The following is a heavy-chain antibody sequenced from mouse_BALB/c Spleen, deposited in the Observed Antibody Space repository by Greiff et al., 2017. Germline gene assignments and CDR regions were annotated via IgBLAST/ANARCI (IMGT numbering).Heavy chain of an antibody. D-gene: IGHD2-10*02. CDR2: INPYNDGT. CDR3: ARRYGHYAMDY. Sequence: VHVKQSGPELVKPGASVKMSCKASGYTFTSYVMHWVKQKPGQGLEWIGYINPYNDGTKYNEKFKGKATLTSDKSSSTAYMELSSLTSEDSAVYYCARRYGHYAMDYWGQGTSVTVSS. V-gene: IGHV1-14*01. CDR1: GYTFTSYV. J-gene: IGHJ4*01.